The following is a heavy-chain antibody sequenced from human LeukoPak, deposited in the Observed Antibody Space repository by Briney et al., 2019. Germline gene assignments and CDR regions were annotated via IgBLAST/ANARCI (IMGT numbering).Heavy chain of an antibody. D-gene: IGHD3-3*01. Sequence: HAGRSLRLSCAASGFTFSNYAMSWVRQTPGKGLEWVSGISGNGGSIYYADSVRGRFTISRDNSKNTLSLQMNSLRAEDTAVYYCAKGVAYFWSGSDPFDYWGQGTLVTVSS. CDR1: GFTFSNYA. CDR2: ISGNGGSI. CDR3: AKGVAYFWSGSDPFDY. V-gene: IGHV3-23*01. J-gene: IGHJ4*02.